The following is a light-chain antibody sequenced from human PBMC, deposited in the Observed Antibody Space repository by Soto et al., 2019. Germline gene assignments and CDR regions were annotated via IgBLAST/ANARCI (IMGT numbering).Light chain of an antibody. J-gene: IGKJ1*01. CDR3: QQTYSTPWT. Sequence: DIQMTPSPCSLSASVGDRVTITCRASQNIDSYLNWYQQRPGKAPKLLIHDASSLQSGVPSRFSGSGSGTDFALTINSLQPEDFATIYCQQTYSTPWTFGQGTKVDI. CDR1: QNIDSY. V-gene: IGKV1-39*01. CDR2: DAS.